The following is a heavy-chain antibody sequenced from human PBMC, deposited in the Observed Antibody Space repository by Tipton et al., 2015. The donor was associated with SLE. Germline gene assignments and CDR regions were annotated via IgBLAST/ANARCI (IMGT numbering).Heavy chain of an antibody. V-gene: IGHV4-59*08. Sequence: LRLSCTVSGDSINSYYWSWIRQPPGEGLEWIGYIYYREGTNYSPSLKSRVTISLDASKNQLSLKLSSVTAADTAVYYCARQVTNRWHVVWFDPWGQGTLVTVSS. CDR2: IYYREGT. D-gene: IGHD2-15*01. J-gene: IGHJ5*02. CDR3: ARQVTNRWHVVWFDP. CDR1: GDSINSYY.